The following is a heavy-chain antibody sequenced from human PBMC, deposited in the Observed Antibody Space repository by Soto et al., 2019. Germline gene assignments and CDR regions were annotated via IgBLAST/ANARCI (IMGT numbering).Heavy chain of an antibody. CDR2: ISNDGSNK. Sequence: QVQLVESGGGVVQPGRSLRLSCAASGFTFSSYGIHWVRQAPGKGLEWVAAISNDGSNKYYADSVKGRFTISRDNSKNTLYLKMNSLRAEDTAVYYCAKDGGWLQLRGDAFHIWGQGTMVTVSS. J-gene: IGHJ3*02. V-gene: IGHV3-30*18. CDR3: AKDGGWLQLRGDAFHI. D-gene: IGHD5-12*01. CDR1: GFTFSSYG.